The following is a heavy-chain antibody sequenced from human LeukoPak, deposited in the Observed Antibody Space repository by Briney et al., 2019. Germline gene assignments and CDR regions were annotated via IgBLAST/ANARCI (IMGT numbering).Heavy chain of an antibody. CDR2: IYSGGST. Sequence: GGSLRVSCAASGFTVSSNYMSWVRQAPGKGLEWVSVIYSGGSTYYADSVKGRFTISRDNSKNTLYLQMNSLRAEDTAVYYCARDPTYCSSTSCSRHGAFDIWGQGTMVTVSS. CDR3: ARDPTYCSSTSCSRHGAFDI. D-gene: IGHD2-2*01. V-gene: IGHV3-66*01. J-gene: IGHJ3*02. CDR1: GFTVSSNY.